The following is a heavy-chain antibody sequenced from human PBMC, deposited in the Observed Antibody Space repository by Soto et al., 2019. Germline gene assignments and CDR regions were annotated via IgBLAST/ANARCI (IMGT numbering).Heavy chain of an antibody. CDR2: IYHSGST. Sequence: SETLSLTCAVSGGSVSSSNWWSWVRQPPGKGLEWIGEIYHSGSTNYNPSLKSRVIISVDTSKNQFSLKLSSVTAADTAVYYCARPAIAATVSPYDYWGQGTLVTVSS. CDR3: ARPAIAATVSPYDY. J-gene: IGHJ4*02. V-gene: IGHV4-4*02. D-gene: IGHD6-13*01. CDR1: GGSVSSSNW.